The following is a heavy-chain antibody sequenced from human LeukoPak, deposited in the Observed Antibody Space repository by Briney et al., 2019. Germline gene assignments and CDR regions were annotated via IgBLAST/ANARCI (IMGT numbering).Heavy chain of an antibody. J-gene: IGHJ5*02. CDR3: ARTRDYYDSSGYSNWFDP. CDR1: GGSISSYY. CDR2: IYFSGTT. D-gene: IGHD3-22*01. V-gene: IGHV4-59*01. Sequence: NPSETLSLTCTVSGGSISSYYWGWIRQPPGKGLGWIGYIYFSGTTKYNPSLESRVTISVDTSKNQFSLKLSSVTAADTAVYYCARTRDYYDSSGYSNWFDPWGQGTLVTVSS.